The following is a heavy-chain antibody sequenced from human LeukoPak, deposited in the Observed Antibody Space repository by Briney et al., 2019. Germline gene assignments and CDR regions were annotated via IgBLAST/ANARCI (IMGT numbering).Heavy chain of an antibody. V-gene: IGHV3-11*04. CDR3: ARLPPSLIFGVVDYYMDV. Sequence: GGSLRLSCAASGFTFSDYYMSWIRQAPGKGLEWVSYISSSGSTIYYADSVKGRFTISRDNAKNSLYLQVNSLRAEDTAVYYCARLPPSLIFGVVDYYMDVWGKGTTVTVSS. D-gene: IGHD3-3*01. CDR2: ISSSGSTI. CDR1: GFTFSDYY. J-gene: IGHJ6*03.